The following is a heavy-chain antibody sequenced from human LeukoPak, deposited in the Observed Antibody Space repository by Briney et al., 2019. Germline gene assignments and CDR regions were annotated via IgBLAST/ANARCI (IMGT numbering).Heavy chain of an antibody. D-gene: IGHD5-12*01. CDR2: INHSGST. CDR3: ARRGRATIQGLRRSPHHFDY. Sequence: SETLSLTCAVYGGSFSGYYWSWIRQPPGKGLERIGEINHSGSTNYNPSLKSRVTISVDTSKNQFSLKLSSVTAADTAVYYCARRGRATIQGLRRSPHHFDYWGQGTLVTVSS. CDR1: GGSFSGYY. J-gene: IGHJ4*02. V-gene: IGHV4-34*01.